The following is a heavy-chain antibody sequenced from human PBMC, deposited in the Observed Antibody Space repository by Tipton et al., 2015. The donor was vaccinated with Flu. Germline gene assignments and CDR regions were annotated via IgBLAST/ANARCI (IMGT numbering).Heavy chain of an antibody. Sequence: TLSLTCNVSGGSISSYYWSWIRQPPGKGLEWIGYIYYSGSTNYNPSLKSRVTISVDTSKNQFSLKLSSVTAADTAVYYCARGGVSNSGYRNWGQGTLVTVSS. D-gene: IGHD5-12*01. CDR2: IYYSGST. CDR1: GGSISSYY. J-gene: IGHJ4*02. CDR3: ARGGVSNSGYRN. V-gene: IGHV4-59*01.